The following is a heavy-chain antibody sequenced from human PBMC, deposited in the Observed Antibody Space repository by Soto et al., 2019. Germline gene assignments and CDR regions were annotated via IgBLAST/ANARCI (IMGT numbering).Heavy chain of an antibody. CDR2: IYSGGYT. CDR1: GFTVSNNC. Sequence: EVQLVESGGGLIQPGGSLRLSCAVSGFTVSNNCMSWVRQAPGKGLEGVSVIYSGGYTAYGDSVKGRFTISRDNSKNTLYLQMNSRGPDDPGVYSCAARAGGGGYWGQGTLVTVSS. CDR3: AARAGGGGY. D-gene: IGHD3-10*01. V-gene: IGHV3-53*01. J-gene: IGHJ4*02.